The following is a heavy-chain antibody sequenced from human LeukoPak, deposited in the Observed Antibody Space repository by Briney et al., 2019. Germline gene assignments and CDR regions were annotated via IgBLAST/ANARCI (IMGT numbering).Heavy chain of an antibody. CDR2: IYYSGST. D-gene: IGHD3-9*01. V-gene: IGHV4-39*07. CDR3: ARVDLLTGSRIDS. CDR1: GGSISSSSYY. Sequence: SETLSLTCTVSGGSISSSSYYWGWIRQPPGKGLEWIGSIYYSGSTYYDPSLKSRVTISVDTSKNQFSLKLSSVTAADTAVYYCARVDLLTGSRIDSWGQGTLITVSS. J-gene: IGHJ4*02.